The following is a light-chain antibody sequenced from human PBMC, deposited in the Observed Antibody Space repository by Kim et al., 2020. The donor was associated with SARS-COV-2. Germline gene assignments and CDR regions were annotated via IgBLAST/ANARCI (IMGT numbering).Light chain of an antibody. V-gene: IGLV3-1*01. CDR1: NLGDKY. Sequence: ASTVTTATFNCSGDNLGDKYICWYQPKSGQSPVLVIYQNYKRPPGIPERFCGSNSGNTATLTISGTQAMDEADYYCQAWDFNRVFGRGTQLTVL. J-gene: IGLJ3*02. CDR2: QNY. CDR3: QAWDFNRV.